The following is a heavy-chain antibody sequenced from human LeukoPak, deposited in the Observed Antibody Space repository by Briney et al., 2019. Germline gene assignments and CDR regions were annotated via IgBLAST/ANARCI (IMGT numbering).Heavy chain of an antibody. V-gene: IGHV4-34*01. D-gene: IGHD5-18*01. CDR2: INQSGST. CDR3: ARGVGYSYGYRTYYYYYMDV. CDR1: GGSFSGYY. Sequence: PSETLSLTCAVYGGSFSGYYWSWIRQPPGKGVEWIGEINQSGSTNYNPSLKSRVTISVDTSKNQFSLKLSSVTAADTAVYYCARGVGYSYGYRTYYYYYMDVWGKGTTVTVSS. J-gene: IGHJ6*03.